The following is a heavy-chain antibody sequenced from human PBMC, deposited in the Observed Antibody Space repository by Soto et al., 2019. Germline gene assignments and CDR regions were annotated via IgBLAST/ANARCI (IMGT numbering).Heavy chain of an antibody. CDR1: CTSISSYY. J-gene: IGHJ4*02. CDR3: ARYHSYATDY. Sequence: SETLSLTCTVSCTSISSYYWSWIRQPPGKGLEWIANIQYSGTTNYNPSLASRVTLSVDTSKNQFSLKMTSVTAADRAMYFCARYHSYATDYWGRGTLVTVSS. V-gene: IGHV4-59*01. D-gene: IGHD2-2*01. CDR2: IQYSGTT.